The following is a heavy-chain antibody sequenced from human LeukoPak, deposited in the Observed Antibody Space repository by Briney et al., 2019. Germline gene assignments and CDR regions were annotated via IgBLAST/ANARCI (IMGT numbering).Heavy chain of an antibody. CDR2: ISSSSSYI. CDR1: GFTFSSYS. J-gene: IGHJ4*02. D-gene: IGHD3-3*01. V-gene: IGHV3-21*01. Sequence: KTGGSLRPSCAASGFTFSSYSMNWVRQAPGKGLEWVSSISSSSSYIYYADSVKGRFTISRDNAKNSLYLQMNSLRAEDTAVYYCARGRVWSGYYRGPYYFDYWGQGTLVTVSS. CDR3: ARGRVWSGYYRGPYYFDY.